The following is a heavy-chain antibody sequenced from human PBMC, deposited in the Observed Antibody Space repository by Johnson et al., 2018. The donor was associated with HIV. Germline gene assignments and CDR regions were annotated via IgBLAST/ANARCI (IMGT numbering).Heavy chain of an antibody. V-gene: IGHV3-23*04. CDR1: GFTFSSSA. J-gene: IGHJ3*02. CDR3: AKDQAVTGRGLYAFDI. D-gene: IGHD6-19*01. CDR2: SSGSGGTT. Sequence: VQLVESGGGVVRPGGSLRLSCAASGFTFSSSAMSWVRQAPGKGLQWVSSSSGSGGTTYYADSVTARFAISRDNAKNTLYLQMNSLRAEDTAIYYCAKDQAVTGRGLYAFDIWGQGTMVTVSS.